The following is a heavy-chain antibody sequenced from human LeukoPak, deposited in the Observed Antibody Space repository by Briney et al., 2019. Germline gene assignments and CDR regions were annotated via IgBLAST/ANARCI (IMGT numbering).Heavy chain of an antibody. CDR2: IYWDDDK. V-gene: IGHV2-5*02. CDR1: GFSLSTSGVS. D-gene: IGHD1-26*01. J-gene: IGHJ1*01. CDR3: AHSNSARYPLYFQN. Sequence: ESGPTLVKPTQTLTLTCTFSGFSLSTSGVSVGWIRQPPGKALEWLALIYWDDDKRYSPSLKSKLTITKDTSKNHVVLTMTNMDPVDTATYYSAHSNSARYPLYFQNWGQGTLVTVSS.